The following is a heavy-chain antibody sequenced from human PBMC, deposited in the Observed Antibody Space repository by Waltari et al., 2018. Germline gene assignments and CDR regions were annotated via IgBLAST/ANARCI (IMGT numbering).Heavy chain of an antibody. CDR3: ARLMKTYNYYYYYGMDV. CDR2: IYYSGST. D-gene: IGHD2-2*02. CDR1: GGSISSYY. J-gene: IGHJ6*02. V-gene: IGHV4-59*01. Sequence: QVQLQESGPGLVKPSETLSLTCTVSGGSISSYYWSWIRQPPGKGLEWIGYIYYSGSTNYNPSLKSRVTISVDTSKNQFSLKLSSVTAADTAVYYCARLMKTYNYYYYYGMDVWGQGTTVTVSS.